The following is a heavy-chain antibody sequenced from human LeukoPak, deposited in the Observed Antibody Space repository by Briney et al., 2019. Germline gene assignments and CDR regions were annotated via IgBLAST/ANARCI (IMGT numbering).Heavy chain of an antibody. Sequence: ASVKVSCKASGYTFTSYGISWGRQAPGQGLEWMGWISGYSGNTNYVQKFQGRVTMATDTSTSTVYMELRSLRSEHPAVYYCARDIATVVHQEWGQGTLVTVSS. CDR2: ISGYSGNT. V-gene: IGHV1-18*01. D-gene: IGHD2-2*01. J-gene: IGHJ4*02. CDR1: GYTFTSYG. CDR3: ARDIATVVHQE.